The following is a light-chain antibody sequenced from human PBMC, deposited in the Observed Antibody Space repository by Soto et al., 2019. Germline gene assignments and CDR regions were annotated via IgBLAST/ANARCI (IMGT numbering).Light chain of an antibody. V-gene: IGKV3-20*01. CDR3: QQYGSSPRT. Sequence: EIVLTQSPGTLSLSPGERATLSCRASQSVSSSYLAWYQQKPGQAPRLLIYGASSRATGIPDRFSGSGSGIDFTLTISRLEPEDFAVYYYQQYGSSPRTFGQGTKLEIK. CDR2: GAS. CDR1: QSVSSSY. J-gene: IGKJ2*01.